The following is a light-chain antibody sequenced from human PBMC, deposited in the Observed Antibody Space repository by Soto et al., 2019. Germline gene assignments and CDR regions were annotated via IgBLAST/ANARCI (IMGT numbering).Light chain of an antibody. CDR2: DVD. Sequence: QSALTQPASVSGSQGQSITISCTGTSSDVGGYNFVSWYQQHPGKAPRLMIFDVDNRPSGVSTRFSGSKSGNTASLTISGLQAEDEADYYCCSYSGSSTIVVFGGGTKLTVL. J-gene: IGLJ2*01. V-gene: IGLV2-14*03. CDR3: CSYSGSSTIVV. CDR1: SSDVGGYNF.